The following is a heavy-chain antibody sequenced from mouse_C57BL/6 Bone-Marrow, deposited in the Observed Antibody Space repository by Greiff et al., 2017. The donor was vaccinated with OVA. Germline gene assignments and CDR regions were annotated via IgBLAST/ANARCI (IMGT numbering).Heavy chain of an antibody. CDR1: GYTFTSYW. Sequence: QVQLQQPGAELVMPGASVKLSCKASGYTFTSYWMHWVKQRPGQGLAWIGEIDPSDSYTNYNQKFKGKSTLTVDKSSSTAYMQLSSLTSEDSAVDDCATYGSESLYAMDYWGQGTSVTVSS. CDR3: ATYGSESLYAMDY. CDR2: IDPSDSYT. V-gene: IGHV1-69*01. D-gene: IGHD1-1*01. J-gene: IGHJ4*01.